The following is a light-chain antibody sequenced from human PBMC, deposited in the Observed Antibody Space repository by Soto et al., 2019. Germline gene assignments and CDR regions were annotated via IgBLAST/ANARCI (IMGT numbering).Light chain of an antibody. Sequence: QSVLTQPPSASGTPGQRVTISCSGSSSNIGTDTVNWYQHLPGAAPKLLIYNNNKRPSGVPDRFSGSRSGTSASLAISGLQSEDEADYYCAAWDDSLNGVVFGGGTKLTV. J-gene: IGLJ3*02. CDR2: NNN. CDR3: AAWDDSLNGVV. CDR1: SSNIGTDT. V-gene: IGLV1-44*01.